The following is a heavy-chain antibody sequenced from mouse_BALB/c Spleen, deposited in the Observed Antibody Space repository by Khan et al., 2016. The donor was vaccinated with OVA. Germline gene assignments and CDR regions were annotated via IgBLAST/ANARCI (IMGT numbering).Heavy chain of an antibody. CDR1: GYSITSDYA. J-gene: IGHJ1*01. CDR3: GRRSV. CDR2: ITYSGST. Sequence: EVQLQESGPGLVKPSQSLSLTCTVTGYSITSDYAWNWIRQFPGNKLEWMGYITYSGSTSYNPSLKSRISISRDTHTNQSFLQLNSGTTEDTATYFCGRRSVWGAGTTVTVSS. V-gene: IGHV3-2*02.